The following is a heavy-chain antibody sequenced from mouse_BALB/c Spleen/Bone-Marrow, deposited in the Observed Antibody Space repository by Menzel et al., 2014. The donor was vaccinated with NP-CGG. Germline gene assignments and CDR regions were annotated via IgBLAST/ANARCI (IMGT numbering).Heavy chain of an antibody. CDR1: GYTFTSYY. D-gene: IGHD2-4*01. V-gene: IGHV1S56*01. CDR3: ARGITTRGGDC. Sequence: QVQLQQSGPALVKPGASVRISCKASGYTFTSYYIHWVKQRPGQGLEWIGWIYPGNVNTQYNEKFMGKATLTADKSSRTASMHLSSLTSEDSAVYFCARGITTRGGDCWGQGTTLTVSS. CDR2: IYPGNVNT. J-gene: IGHJ2*01.